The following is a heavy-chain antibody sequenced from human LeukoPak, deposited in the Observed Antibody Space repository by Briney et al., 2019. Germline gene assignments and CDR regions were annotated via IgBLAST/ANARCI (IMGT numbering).Heavy chain of an antibody. V-gene: IGHV1-46*01. J-gene: IGHJ4*02. CDR2: INPRGGGT. CDR1: GYTFTSYY. D-gene: IGHD5-12*01. Sequence: ASVKVSCKASGYTFTSYYIHWVRHAPGQGLEWIGIINPRGGGTRYAKKFQGRVTMTSDTSTTTVYMELSSLRSEDTAVYYCARALGYRGYDYGWYYDYWAREPWSPSPQ. CDR3: ARALGYRGYDYGWYYDY.